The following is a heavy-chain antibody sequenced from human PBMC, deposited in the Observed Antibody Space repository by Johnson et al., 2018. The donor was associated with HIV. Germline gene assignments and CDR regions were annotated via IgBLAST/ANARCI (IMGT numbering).Heavy chain of an antibody. CDR3: ARARDRSSSRDAFDI. CDR2: ISSSGSTI. D-gene: IGHD6-13*01. Sequence: QVQLVESGGGLVKPGGSLRLSCAASGLTFSDYDMSWIRQAPGKGLEWVSYISSSGSTIYYADSVEGRFTISRDNAKNSLYLQMNSLRAEDTAVYYCARARDRSSSRDAFDIWGQGTMVTVSS. CDR1: GLTFSDYD. V-gene: IGHV3-11*04. J-gene: IGHJ3*02.